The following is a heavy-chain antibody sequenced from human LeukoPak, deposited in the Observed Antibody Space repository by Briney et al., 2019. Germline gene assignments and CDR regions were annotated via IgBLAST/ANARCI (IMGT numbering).Heavy chain of an antibody. Sequence: GGSLRLSCAASGFTFSGSAMHWVRQASGKGLEWVGRIRSKANSYATAYAASVKGRFTISRYDSKNTAYLQMNSLKTEDTAVYYCTSLGGFGGVIVSNYWGQGTLVTVSS. CDR3: TSLGGFGGVIVSNY. CDR2: IRSKANSYAT. CDR1: GFTFSGSA. D-gene: IGHD3-16*02. J-gene: IGHJ4*02. V-gene: IGHV3-73*01.